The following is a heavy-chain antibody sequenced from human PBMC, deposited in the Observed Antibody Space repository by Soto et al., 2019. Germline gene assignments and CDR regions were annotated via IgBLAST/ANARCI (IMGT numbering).Heavy chain of an antibody. CDR3: ARERDYDYVLGSYRYFDY. D-gene: IGHD3-16*02. Sequence: ASVKVSCKASGYTFTSYYMHWVRQAPGQGLEWMGIINPSGGSTSYAQKFQGRVTMTRDTSTSTVYMELSSLRSEDTAVFYCARERDYDYVLGSYRYFDYWGQGTLVTVSS. CDR1: GYTFTSYY. V-gene: IGHV1-46*01. J-gene: IGHJ4*02. CDR2: INPSGGST.